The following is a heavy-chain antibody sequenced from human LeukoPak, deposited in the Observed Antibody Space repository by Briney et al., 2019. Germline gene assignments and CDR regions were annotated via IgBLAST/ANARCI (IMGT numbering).Heavy chain of an antibody. CDR3: ARENWFDP. J-gene: IGHJ5*02. Sequence: ASVKVSCKASGYTFTGYHIHWVRPAPGRGLECMGGIDPNSGGTNYAQKFQGRVTLTRDTSISTAYMELSRLRSDDTAIYYCARENWFDPWGQGTLVTVSS. V-gene: IGHV1-2*02. CDR1: GYTFTGYH. CDR2: IDPNSGGT.